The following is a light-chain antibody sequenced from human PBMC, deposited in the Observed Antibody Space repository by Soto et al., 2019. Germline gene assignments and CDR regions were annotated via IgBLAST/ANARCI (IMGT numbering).Light chain of an antibody. Sequence: QSALTQPPSASGSPGQSVTISCTGTSSDVGGYNYVSWYQQHPGKVPKLIIYEVTKRPSGVPDRFSGSKSGNTASLTVSGLQAEDEADYYCNSYAGSNNLGVFGGWTKLTVL. CDR1: SSDVGGYNY. CDR2: EVT. CDR3: NSYAGSNNLGV. J-gene: IGLJ3*02. V-gene: IGLV2-8*01.